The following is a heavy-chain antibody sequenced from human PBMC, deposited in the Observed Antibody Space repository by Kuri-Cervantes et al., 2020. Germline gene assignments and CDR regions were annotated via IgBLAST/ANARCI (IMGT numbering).Heavy chain of an antibody. CDR2: ISSSSSYI. J-gene: IGHJ4*02. V-gene: IGHV3-21*01. CDR3: ARGGYCSSTSCYGFDY. CDR1: GFTFSSYG. D-gene: IGHD2-2*01. Sequence: GESLKISCAASGFTFSSYGMHWVRQAPGKGLEWVSSISSSSSYIYYADSVKGRFTISRDNAKNSLYLQMNSLRAEDTAVYYCARGGYCSSTSCYGFDYWGQGTLVTVSS.